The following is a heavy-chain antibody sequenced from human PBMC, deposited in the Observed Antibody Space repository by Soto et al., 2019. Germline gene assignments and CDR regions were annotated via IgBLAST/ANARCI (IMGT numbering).Heavy chain of an antibody. Sequence: EVQLVESGGGLVQPGGSLRLSCAASGFTFSSYSMNWVRQAPGKGLEWVSCISSSSSTIYYADSVKGRFTISRDNAKNSLYLQMNSLRAEDTAVYYCARAIDYGYDYWGRNTLVTVSS. D-gene: IGHD4-17*01. V-gene: IGHV3-48*01. CDR3: ARAIDYGYDY. J-gene: IGHJ4*02. CDR1: GFTFSSYS. CDR2: ISSSSSTI.